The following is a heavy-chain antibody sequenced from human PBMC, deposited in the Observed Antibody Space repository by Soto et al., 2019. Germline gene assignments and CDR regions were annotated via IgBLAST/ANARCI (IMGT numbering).Heavy chain of an antibody. CDR2: ISGSGGST. CDR1: GFTFSSYA. CDR3: AKWLWGGVVVAATPTIHDY. Sequence: GGSLRLSCAASGFTFSSYAMSWVRQAPGKGLEWVSAISGSGGSTYYADSVKGRFTISRDNSKNTLYLQMNSLRAEDTAVYYCAKWLWGGVVVAATPTIHDYWGQGTLVTVSS. D-gene: IGHD2-15*01. V-gene: IGHV3-23*01. J-gene: IGHJ4*02.